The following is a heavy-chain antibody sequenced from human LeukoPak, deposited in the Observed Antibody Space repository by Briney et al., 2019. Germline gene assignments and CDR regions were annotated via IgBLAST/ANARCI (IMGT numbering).Heavy chain of an antibody. Sequence: GGSLRLSCAASGLTVSGNYIIWVRQAPGKGLVWVLLINSGGSTYYADSVKGRFTISRDNSKNTLYLQMNSLRAEDTAVYYCARAFSSGWSFDYWGQGTLVTVSS. J-gene: IGHJ4*02. CDR1: GLTVSGNY. CDR2: INSGGST. V-gene: IGHV3-66*01. CDR3: ARAFSSGWSFDY. D-gene: IGHD6-19*01.